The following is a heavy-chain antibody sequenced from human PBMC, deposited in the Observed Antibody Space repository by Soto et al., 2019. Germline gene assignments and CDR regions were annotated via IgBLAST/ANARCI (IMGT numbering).Heavy chain of an antibody. V-gene: IGHV5-51*01. J-gene: IGHJ4*02. CDR2: IYPGESDT. CDR1: GDNLISHS. Sequence: PGESLKIPCSGSGDNLISHSIGRVRQLPGKALQWMGLIYPGESDTRYHRPSQGRVTISADKSISTTNSPWSSLKPSGTPMYYWAGHISGSGRVVDYWGQGILVTVSS. CDR3: AGHISGSGRVVDY. D-gene: IGHD6-19*01.